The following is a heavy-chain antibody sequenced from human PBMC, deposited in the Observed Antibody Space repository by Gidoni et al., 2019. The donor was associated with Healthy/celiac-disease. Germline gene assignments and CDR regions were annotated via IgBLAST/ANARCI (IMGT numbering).Heavy chain of an antibody. D-gene: IGHD6-6*01. CDR2: ISSSGSTI. CDR3: ARVAYSSSSFHMDV. V-gene: IGHV3-11*01. Sequence: QVQLVESGGGLVQPGGSLRLSCAASGFTFSDYDMSWIRPAPGKGLEWVSYISSSGSTIYYADSVKGRFTISRDNAKNSLYLQMNSLRAEDTAVYYCARVAYSSSSFHMDVWGQGTTVTVSS. CDR1: GFTFSDYD. J-gene: IGHJ6*02.